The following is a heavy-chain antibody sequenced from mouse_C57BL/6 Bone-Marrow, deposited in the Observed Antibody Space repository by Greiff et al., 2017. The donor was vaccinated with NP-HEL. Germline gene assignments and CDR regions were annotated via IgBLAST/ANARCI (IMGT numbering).Heavy chain of an antibody. CDR1: GYTFTSYC. CDR2: IDPSDGNT. V-gene: IGHV1-69*02. Sequence: VQLQQPGAELVKPGASVKLSCKASGYTFTSYCINWVKQRPGQGLEWIGKIDPSDGNTKYNEKFKDKATLTVDKSSSTAYMELSSLTSEDSAVYYCAKWDITYACWGQGTLVTVS. J-gene: IGHJ3*01. CDR3: AKWDITYAC. D-gene: IGHD1-1*01.